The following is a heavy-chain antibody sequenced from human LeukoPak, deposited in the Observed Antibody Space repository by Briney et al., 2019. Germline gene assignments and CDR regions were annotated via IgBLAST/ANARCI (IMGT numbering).Heavy chain of an antibody. CDR1: GFTFSSYS. V-gene: IGHV3-48*04. J-gene: IGHJ4*02. Sequence: PGGSLRLSCAASGFTFSSYSMNWVRQAPGKGLEWVSYISSSPSTIYYADSVKGRFTISRDNAKNSLYLQMNSLRAEDTAVYYCARGGDGYNPPTDYWGQGTLVTVSS. CDR2: ISSSPSTI. CDR3: ARGGDGYNPPTDY. D-gene: IGHD5-24*01.